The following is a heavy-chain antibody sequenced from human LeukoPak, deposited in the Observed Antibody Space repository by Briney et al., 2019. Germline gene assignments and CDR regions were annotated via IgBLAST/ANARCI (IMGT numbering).Heavy chain of an antibody. J-gene: IGHJ3*02. V-gene: IGHV1-2*02. CDR1: GYTFTGYY. CDR3: ARAARNYYDSSGYYYPSAFDI. Sequence: GASVKVSCKASGYTFTGYYMHWVREAPGQGLEWMGWINPISGGTNYAQKFQGRVTMTRDTSISTAYMELSRLSSDDTAVYYCARAARNYYDSSGYYYPSAFDIWGQGTVVTVSS. CDR2: INPISGGT. D-gene: IGHD3-22*01.